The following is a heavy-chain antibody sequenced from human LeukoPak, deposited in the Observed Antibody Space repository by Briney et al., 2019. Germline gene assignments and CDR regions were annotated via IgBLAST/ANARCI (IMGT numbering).Heavy chain of an antibody. CDR1: GGSISSGDYY. CDR2: IYNSSST. V-gene: IGHV4-30-4*08. CDR3: ARVGSYYYDDYMDV. J-gene: IGHJ6*03. Sequence: SETLSLTGTVSGGSISSGDYYWSWIRQPPGKGRWWSAYIYNSSSTYYNPSSKTLATISVETTKNQVSLKLSSVTAADTAVYYCARVGSYYYDDYMDVWGKGTTVTVSS. D-gene: IGHD2-21*01.